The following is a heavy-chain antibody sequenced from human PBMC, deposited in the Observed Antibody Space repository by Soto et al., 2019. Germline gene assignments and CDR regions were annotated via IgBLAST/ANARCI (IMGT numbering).Heavy chain of an antibody. D-gene: IGHD2-15*01. V-gene: IGHV1-69*01. CDR1: GGTFSSYA. CDR3: ARDRGPDCSGGSCYSHYYYYDGIDV. CDR2: IIPIFGTA. J-gene: IGHJ6*02. Sequence: QVQLVQSGAEVKKPGSSVKVSCKASGGTFSSYAISWVRQAPGQGLEWMGGIIPIFGTANYAQKFQGRVTITADESTSTAYMELSSLRSEDTAVYYCARDRGPDCSGGSCYSHYYYYDGIDVWGQGTTVTVSS.